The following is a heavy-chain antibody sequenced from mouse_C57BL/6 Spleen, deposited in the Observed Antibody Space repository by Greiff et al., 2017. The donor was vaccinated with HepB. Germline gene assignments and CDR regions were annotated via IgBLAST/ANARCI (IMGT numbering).Heavy chain of an antibody. J-gene: IGHJ3*01. CDR1: GYSFTGYY. CDR2: INPSTGGT. CDR3: ANYYGSSSGFAY. V-gene: IGHV1-42*01. D-gene: IGHD1-1*01. Sequence: VQLQQSGPELVKPGASVKISCKASGYSFTGYYMNWVKQSPEKSLEWIGEINPSTGGTTYNQKFKAKATLTVDKSSSTAYMQLKSLTSEDSAVYYCANYYGSSSGFAYWGQGTLVTVSA.